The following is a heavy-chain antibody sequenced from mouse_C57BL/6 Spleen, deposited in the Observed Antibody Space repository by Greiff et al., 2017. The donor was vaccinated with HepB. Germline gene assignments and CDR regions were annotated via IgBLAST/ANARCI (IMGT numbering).Heavy chain of an antibody. CDR1: GYTFTSYW. CDR2: IHPNSGST. Sequence: QVQLQQPGAELVKPGASVKLSCKASGYTFTSYWMHWVKQRPGQGLEWIGMIHPNSGSTNYNEKFKSKATLTVDKSSSTAYMQLSSLTSEDSAVYYCARREIYDGYYPFAYWGQGTLVTVSA. J-gene: IGHJ3*01. CDR3: ARREIYDGYYPFAY. V-gene: IGHV1-64*01. D-gene: IGHD2-3*01.